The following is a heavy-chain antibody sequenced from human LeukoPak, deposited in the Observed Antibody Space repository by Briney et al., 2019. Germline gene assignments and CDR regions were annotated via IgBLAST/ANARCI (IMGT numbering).Heavy chain of an antibody. CDR1: GYTFTSYG. Sequence: ASVKVSCKASGYTFTSYGISWVRQAPGQGLEWMGWISAYNGNTNYAQKLQGRVTMTTDTSTSTAYMELRSLRSDDTAVYYCARHTSWFGEPQWVDYWGQGTLVTVSS. J-gene: IGHJ4*02. CDR2: ISAYNGNT. CDR3: ARHTSWFGEPQWVDY. V-gene: IGHV1-18*01. D-gene: IGHD3-10*01.